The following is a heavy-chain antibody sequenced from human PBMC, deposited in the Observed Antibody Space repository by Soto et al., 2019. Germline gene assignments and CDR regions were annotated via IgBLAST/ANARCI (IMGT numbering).Heavy chain of an antibody. J-gene: IGHJ6*02. V-gene: IGHV4-39*02. CDR1: GGSISSSSYY. CDR2: IYSDGSP. CDR3: ARGAVTAGGMDV. D-gene: IGHD2-21*02. Sequence: QLQLQESGPGLVKPSETLSLTCTVSGGSISSSSYYWGWIRQPPGKGLEWIGTIYSDGSPYYNPSLRSRFTISVDTSKNHFSLRLSSVTAADTAVYYWARGAVTAGGMDVWGQGTTVTVSS.